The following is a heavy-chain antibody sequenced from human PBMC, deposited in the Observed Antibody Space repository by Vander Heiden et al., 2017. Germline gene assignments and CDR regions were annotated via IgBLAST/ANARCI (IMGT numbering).Heavy chain of an antibody. CDR2: ISYDGSNK. J-gene: IGHJ2*01. Sequence: QVQLVESGGGVVQPGRSLRLSCAASGFTFSSYAMPWVRQAPGKGLEWVAVISYDGSNKYYADSVKGRFTISRDNSKNTLYLQMNSLRAEDTAVYYCARERGLGTSLDLWGRGTLVTVSS. CDR1: GFTFSSYA. D-gene: IGHD7-27*01. CDR3: ARERGLGTSLDL. V-gene: IGHV3-30-3*01.